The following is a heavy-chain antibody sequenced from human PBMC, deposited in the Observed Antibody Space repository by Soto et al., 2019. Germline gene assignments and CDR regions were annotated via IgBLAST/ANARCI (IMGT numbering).Heavy chain of an antibody. J-gene: IGHJ4*02. Sequence: QVHLLQSGVEVKTPGASVKVSCQASGYTFFTYDISWVRQAPGQGLEWMGWISTYSGDTKYAQKFQGRVSITADHSTSTVYMELSRLKSDDTAVYFCATDSNYDASIAFWGQGTLVTLSS. CDR3: ATDSNYDASIAF. D-gene: IGHD3-3*01. CDR2: ISTYSGDT. CDR1: GYTFFTYD. V-gene: IGHV1-18*01.